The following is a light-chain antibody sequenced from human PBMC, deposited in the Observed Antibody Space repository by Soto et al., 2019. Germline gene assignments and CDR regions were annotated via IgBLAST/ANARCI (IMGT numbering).Light chain of an antibody. CDR2: ATS. V-gene: IGKV3-20*01. CDR1: PSVSNSY. CDR3: QQYGGSPFT. Sequence: EIVLTQSPGTLSLSPGARATLSCRASPSVSNSYLAWYQQKPGRAPRLLIYATSTRATGVPDRFSGTGSGTDFALTISRLETDDSAVYYCQQYGGSPFTFGPGTKVDIK. J-gene: IGKJ3*01.